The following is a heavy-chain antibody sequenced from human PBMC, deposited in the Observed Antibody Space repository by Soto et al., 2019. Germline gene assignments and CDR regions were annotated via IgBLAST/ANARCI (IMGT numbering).Heavy chain of an antibody. CDR3: ARGHYGSGSYCNY. J-gene: IGHJ4*02. CDR1: GFTFSSYG. Sequence: PGGSLRLSCAASGFTFSSYGMHWVRQAPGKGLEWVAVIWYDGSNKYYADSVKGRFTISRDNSKNTLYLQMNSLRAEDTAVYYCARGHYGSGSYCNYWGQGTLVTVSS. CDR2: IWYDGSNK. V-gene: IGHV3-33*01. D-gene: IGHD3-10*01.